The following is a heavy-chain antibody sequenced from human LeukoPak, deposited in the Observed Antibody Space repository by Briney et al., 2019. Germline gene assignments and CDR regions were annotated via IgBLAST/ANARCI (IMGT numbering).Heavy chain of an antibody. CDR3: ARDHVVPSDGMDV. J-gene: IGHJ6*02. D-gene: IGHD3-10*02. Sequence: PGGSLRLSCSASGFTVSSYYMSWVRQAPGKGLERVSVIYSGGSTYYADSVKGRFTISRDTSKNTVNLQMNSLRAGDTAVYYCARDHVVPSDGMDVWGQGTTVTVSS. CDR2: IYSGGST. CDR1: GFTVSSYY. V-gene: IGHV3-66*01.